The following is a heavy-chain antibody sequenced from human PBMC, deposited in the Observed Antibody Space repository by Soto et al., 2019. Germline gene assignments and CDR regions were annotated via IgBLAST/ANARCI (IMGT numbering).Heavy chain of an antibody. J-gene: IGHJ6*03. CDR2: IYYSGST. CDR1: GGSISSSSYY. CDR3: ARATPITIFGVVEEYYMDV. V-gene: IGHV4-39*07. Sequence: SETLSLTCTVSGGSISSSSYYWGWIRQPPGKGLEWIGSIYYSGSTYYNPSLKSRVTISVDTSKNQFSLKLSSVTAADTAVYYCARATPITIFGVVEEYYMDVWGKGTTVTVSS. D-gene: IGHD3-3*01.